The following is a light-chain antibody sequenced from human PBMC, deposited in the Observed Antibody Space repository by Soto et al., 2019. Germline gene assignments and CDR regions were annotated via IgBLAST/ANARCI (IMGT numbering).Light chain of an antibody. CDR2: KVS. CDR3: MQAIHWPWT. V-gene: IGKV2-30*02. CDR1: QSLVHSDGNTY. J-gene: IGKJ1*01. Sequence: DVVMTQSPLSLPVTLGQPASISCRSSQSLVHSDGNTYLNWFQQRPGQSPRRLIYKVSSRDSGVTERLSGSGSGTDFTLKISRVEAEDVGVYYCMQAIHWPWTFGQGTKVEIK.